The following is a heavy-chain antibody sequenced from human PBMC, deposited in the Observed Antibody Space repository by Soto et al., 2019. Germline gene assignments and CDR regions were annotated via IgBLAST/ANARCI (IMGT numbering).Heavy chain of an antibody. D-gene: IGHD5-18*01. Sequence: SVKVSCKASGGTFGSQGIAWVRQAPGQGLEWMGGFIAMLGTPTYAKKVQGRATISADESLTSSYLELRSLRSEDTGVYFCARGAMANSDYWGQGXVVTVYS. CDR1: GGTFGSQG. CDR3: ARGAMANSDY. J-gene: IGHJ4*02. CDR2: FIAMLGTP. V-gene: IGHV1-69*13.